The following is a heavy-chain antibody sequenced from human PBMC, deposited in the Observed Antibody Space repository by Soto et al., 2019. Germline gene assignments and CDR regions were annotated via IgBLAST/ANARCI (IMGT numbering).Heavy chain of an antibody. CDR3: ARGSVDTVDNSGFHEY. V-gene: IGHV4-34*01. J-gene: IGHJ4*02. CDR2: INHGGGA. CDR1: GGSFRGHY. Sequence: GSLYSPLHVYGGSFRGHYWGWIRKLPGKGLEWIGEINHGGGARYNQSLRRRVTISVDTSKSQFSLKPTSVTAADRAVYYCARGSVDTVDNSGFHEYWSQGTPVTVS. D-gene: IGHD3-22*01.